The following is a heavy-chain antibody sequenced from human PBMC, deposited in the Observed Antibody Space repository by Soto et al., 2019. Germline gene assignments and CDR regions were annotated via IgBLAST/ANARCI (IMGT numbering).Heavy chain of an antibody. Sequence: ETLSLTCTVSGGSISSYYWSWIRQPPGKGLEWIGYIYYSGSTNYNPSLKSRVTISVDTSKNQFSLKLSSVTAADTAVYYCARAGSGWSTAPYDYWGQGTLVTVSS. V-gene: IGHV4-59*01. D-gene: IGHD6-19*01. CDR3: ARAGSGWSTAPYDY. CDR1: GGSISSYY. CDR2: IYYSGST. J-gene: IGHJ4*02.